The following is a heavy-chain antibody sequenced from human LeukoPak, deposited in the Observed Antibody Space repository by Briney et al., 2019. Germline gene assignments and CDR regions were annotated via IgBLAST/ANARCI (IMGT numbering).Heavy chain of an antibody. J-gene: IGHJ4*02. CDR1: GGTFSSYA. Sequence: ASVKVSCKASGGTFSSYAISWARQAPGQGLEWMGGIIPIFGTANYAQKFQGRVTITADESTSTAYMELSSLRSEDTAVYYCARDRQPWGRDGYKTGVDYWGQGTLVTVSS. V-gene: IGHV1-69*01. D-gene: IGHD5-24*01. CDR3: ARDRQPWGRDGYKTGVDY. CDR2: IIPIFGTA.